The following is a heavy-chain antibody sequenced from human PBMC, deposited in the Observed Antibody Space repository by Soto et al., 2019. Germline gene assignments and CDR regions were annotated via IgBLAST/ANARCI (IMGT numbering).Heavy chain of an antibody. CDR2: ITGSGGTI. CDR1: GFTFSSYA. J-gene: IGHJ4*02. Sequence: PGGSLRLSCAASGFTFSSYAMSWVRQAPGKGLEWVSTITGSGGTIYYADSVKGRFTISRDNSENTLYLQMSSLRAEDTAVYYCAKGGWLQTKTIFDYWGQGTLVTVSS. CDR3: AKGGWLQTKTIFDY. V-gene: IGHV3-23*01. D-gene: IGHD5-12*01.